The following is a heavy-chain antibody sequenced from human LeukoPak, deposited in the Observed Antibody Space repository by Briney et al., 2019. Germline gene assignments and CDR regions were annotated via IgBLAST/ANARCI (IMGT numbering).Heavy chain of an antibody. J-gene: IGHJ4*02. CDR1: GGSISSGDYY. CDR3: ARESTYCGGDCYAGEIDY. D-gene: IGHD2-21*02. V-gene: IGHV4-30-4*01. Sequence: SETLSLTCTVSGGSISSGDYYWSWIRQPPGKGLGWIGYIYYSGSTYYNPSLKSRVTISVDTSKNQFSLKLSSVTAADTAVYYCARESTYCGGDCYAGEIDYWGQGTLVTVSS. CDR2: IYYSGST.